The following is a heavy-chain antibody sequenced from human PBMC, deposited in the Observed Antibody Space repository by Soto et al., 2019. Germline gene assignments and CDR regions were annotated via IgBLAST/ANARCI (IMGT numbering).Heavy chain of an antibody. V-gene: IGHV4-31*03. Sequence: SETLSLTCSVSGGSVSSCGYYWSWIRQHPGKGLEWIGYIYDSGTTYYNPSLKSRITISLDTSRNQFSLNLSSVTAADTAVYFCARTDSSGYYFPYWGQGTLVTVSS. CDR1: GGSVSSCGYY. CDR3: ARTDSSGYYFPY. D-gene: IGHD3-22*01. CDR2: IYDSGTT. J-gene: IGHJ4*02.